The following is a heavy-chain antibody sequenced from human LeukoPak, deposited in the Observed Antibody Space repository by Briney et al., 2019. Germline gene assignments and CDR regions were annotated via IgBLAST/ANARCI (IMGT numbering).Heavy chain of an antibody. Sequence: GGSLRLSCAASGFTFSDSYMSWIRQAPGKGLEWVSYISSSSTYTEYAGSVKGRFTISRDNAKNSLYLQMNSLRAEDTAVFYCARDGTYTDYDPDFDIWGQGTLVTVSS. CDR2: ISSSSTYT. CDR3: ARDGTYTDYDPDFDI. D-gene: IGHD5-12*01. CDR1: GFTFSDSY. J-gene: IGHJ4*02. V-gene: IGHV3-11*06.